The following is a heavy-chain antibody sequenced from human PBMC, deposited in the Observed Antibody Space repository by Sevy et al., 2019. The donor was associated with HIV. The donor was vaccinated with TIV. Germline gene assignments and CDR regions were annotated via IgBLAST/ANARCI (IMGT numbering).Heavy chain of an antibody. J-gene: IGHJ6*02. CDR2: INPNRGGT. Sequence: ASVKISCKAYGYTFSDYYMHWVRQAPGQGLEWMGWINPNRGGTNYAHRFQGRVNMTRHTSISTAYMELSSLRSDDTAIYYCARGMSAYLLANGMDDWGQGTTVTVSS. D-gene: IGHD3-3*01. V-gene: IGHV1-2*07. CDR1: GYTFSDYY. CDR3: ARGMSAYLLANGMDD.